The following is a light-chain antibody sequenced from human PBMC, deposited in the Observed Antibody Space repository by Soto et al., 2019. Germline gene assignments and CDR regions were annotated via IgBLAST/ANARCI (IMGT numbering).Light chain of an antibody. CDR3: QQFNSFPLT. CDR1: PSISTY. Sequence: DIQMTQSPSSLSASVGDRVTITCRASPSISTYLNWYHQKPGKAPKLLIYAASSLQSGVPSRFSGSGSGTDFALTISSLQPEDFATYYCQQFNSFPLTFGGGTKVEIK. J-gene: IGKJ4*01. CDR2: AAS. V-gene: IGKV1-39*01.